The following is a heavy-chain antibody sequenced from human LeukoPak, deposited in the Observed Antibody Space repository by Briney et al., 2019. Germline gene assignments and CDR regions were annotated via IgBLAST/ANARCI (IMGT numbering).Heavy chain of an antibody. J-gene: IGHJ6*03. CDR1: GYTFTSYG. CDR3: ARALVGATPITNYYYYYMDV. Sequence: ASVKVSCKASGYTFTSYGISWVRQAPGQGLEWMGWISAYNGNTNYAQKLQGRVTMTTDTSTSTAYMELRSLRSDDTAVYYCARALVGATPITNYYYYYMDVWGKGTTVTISS. D-gene: IGHD1-26*01. CDR2: ISAYNGNT. V-gene: IGHV1-18*01.